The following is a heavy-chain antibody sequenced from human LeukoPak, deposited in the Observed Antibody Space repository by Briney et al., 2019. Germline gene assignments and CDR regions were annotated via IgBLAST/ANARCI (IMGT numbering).Heavy chain of an antibody. J-gene: IGHJ1*01. V-gene: IGHV3-21*01. Sequence: GGSLRLSCAASGFTFSSYSMNWVRQAPGKGLEWVSSISSSSSYIYYADSVKGRFTISRDSGKNSLYLQMNSLRAEDTAAYYCARDLTTSSTAYFHRRGQGTLVTVSS. D-gene: IGHD6-6*01. CDR3: ARDLTTSSTAYFHR. CDR2: ISSSSSYI. CDR1: GFTFSSYS.